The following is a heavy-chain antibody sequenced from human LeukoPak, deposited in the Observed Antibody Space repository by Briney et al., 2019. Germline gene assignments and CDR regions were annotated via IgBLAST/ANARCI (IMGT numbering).Heavy chain of an antibody. Sequence: QTWGSLRLSCAASGFTVSSNYMSWVRQAPGKGLEWVSVIYSGGSTYYADSVKGRFTISRDNSKNTLYLQMNSLRAEDTAVYYCARDRGDYYDSSGYYPFDYWGQGTLVTVSS. J-gene: IGHJ4*02. CDR1: GFTVSSNY. CDR3: ARDRGDYYDSSGYYPFDY. D-gene: IGHD3-22*01. CDR2: IYSGGST. V-gene: IGHV3-66*01.